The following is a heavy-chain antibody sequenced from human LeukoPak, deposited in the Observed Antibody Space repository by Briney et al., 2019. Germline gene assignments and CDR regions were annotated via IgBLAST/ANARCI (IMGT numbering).Heavy chain of an antibody. J-gene: IGHJ4*02. CDR2: INPNSGGT. Sequence: SVKVSCKASVYTFTGYYMHLVRQAPGQGLEWMGWINPNSGGTQYAQKVQGRFTMTRGTSISTAYMELSRLRSDDTAVCYCARDWSKYFDYWGQGALVTVSS. V-gene: IGHV1-2*02. CDR3: ARDWSKYFDY. CDR1: VYTFTGYY.